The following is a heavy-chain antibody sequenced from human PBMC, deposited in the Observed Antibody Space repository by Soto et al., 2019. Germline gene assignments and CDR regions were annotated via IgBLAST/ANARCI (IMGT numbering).Heavy chain of an antibody. D-gene: IGHD1-26*01. V-gene: IGHV3-21*01. CDR1: GFTFSSYS. CDR3: ASIVGATSEYYGMDV. J-gene: IGHJ6*02. Sequence: PGGSLRLSCAASGFTFSSYSMNWVRQAPGKGLEWVSSISSSSSYIYYADSVEGRFTISRDNAKNSLYLQMNSLRAEDTAVYYCASIVGATSEYYGMDVWGQGTTVTVSS. CDR2: ISSSSSYI.